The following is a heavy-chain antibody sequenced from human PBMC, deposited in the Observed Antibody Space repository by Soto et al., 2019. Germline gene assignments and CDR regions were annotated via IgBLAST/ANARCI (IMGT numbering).Heavy chain of an antibody. CDR2: IHSSGNT. CDR1: GGSVSSGTYF. CDR3: ARGRDYFDY. J-gene: IGHJ4*02. Sequence: SETLSLTCSVSGGSVSSGTYFWSWIRQPPGKRLEWIGYIHSSGNTNFNPSLKSRVTISIDTSKNQFSLKLTSVTAADTAVYYCARGRDYFDYWGQGTLVTV. V-gene: IGHV4-61*01.